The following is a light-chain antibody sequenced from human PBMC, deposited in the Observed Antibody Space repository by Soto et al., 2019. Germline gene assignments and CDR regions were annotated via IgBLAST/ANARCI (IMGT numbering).Light chain of an antibody. CDR1: RSDVGGYDY. CDR2: DVS. V-gene: IGLV2-14*03. Sequence: QSVLTQPASVSGSLGQSITISCTGTRSDVGGYDYVSWYQHRPGEAPKLMIYDVSLRPSGVSYRFSGSKSGNTASLAISGLQAADEGDYYCTSYTGGSTLVVFGGGTKLTVL. CDR3: TSYTGGSTLVV. J-gene: IGLJ2*01.